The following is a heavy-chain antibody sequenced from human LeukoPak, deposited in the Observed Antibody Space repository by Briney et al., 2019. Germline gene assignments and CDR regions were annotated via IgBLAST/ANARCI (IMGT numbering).Heavy chain of an antibody. CDR2: ISHSGST. J-gene: IGHJ4*02. Sequence: SETLSLTCTVSGYSISSGYYWGWIRQPPGKGLEWIGSISHSGSTYYKPSLKSRVTISVDTSKNQFSLKLRSVTAADTAVYYCARSFLGSSSLDYWGQGTLVTVSS. D-gene: IGHD6-6*01. CDR3: ARSFLGSSSLDY. CDR1: GYSISSGYY. V-gene: IGHV4-38-2*02.